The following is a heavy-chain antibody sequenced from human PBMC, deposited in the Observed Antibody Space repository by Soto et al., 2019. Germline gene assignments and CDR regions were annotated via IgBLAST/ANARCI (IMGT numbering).Heavy chain of an antibody. J-gene: IGHJ4*02. D-gene: IGHD4-17*01. CDR1: GFTFDDYA. Sequence: GGSLRLSCAASGFTFDDYAMHWVRQAPGKGLEWVSGISWNSGSIGYADSVKGRFTISRDNAKNSLYLQMNSLRAEDTALYYCAKGSQDDYGDYLFDYWGQGTLVTVSS. CDR3: AKGSQDDYGDYLFDY. CDR2: ISWNSGSI. V-gene: IGHV3-9*01.